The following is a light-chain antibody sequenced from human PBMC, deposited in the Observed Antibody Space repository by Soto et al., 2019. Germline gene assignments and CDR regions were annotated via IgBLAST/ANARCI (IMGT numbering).Light chain of an antibody. CDR1: QSVSSN. V-gene: IGKV3-15*01. J-gene: IGKJ1*01. CDR2: GAS. CDR3: QQYNNWPPWT. Sequence: EIVMTQSPATLSVSPGERATLSCRASQSVSSNLAWYQQKPGQAPRLLIYGASTRATGIPARLSGSGSGTEFTLTISSLQSEDCAVYYCQQYNNWPPWTFGQGTKVEIK.